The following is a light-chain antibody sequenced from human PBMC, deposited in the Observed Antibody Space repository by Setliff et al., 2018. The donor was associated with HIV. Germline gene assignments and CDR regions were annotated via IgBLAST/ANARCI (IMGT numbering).Light chain of an antibody. CDR2: HTS. CDR1: QSVSSSF. Sequence: EIVLTQSPATLSLSPGERATLSCGASQSVSSSFLAWYQHKPGLAPRLLIYHTSNRAAGVPDRFSGSGSGTDFTLTISRLEPEDFALYYCQHYGSSRGTFGQGTKV. CDR3: QHYGSSRGT. J-gene: IGKJ1*01. V-gene: IGKV3D-20*01.